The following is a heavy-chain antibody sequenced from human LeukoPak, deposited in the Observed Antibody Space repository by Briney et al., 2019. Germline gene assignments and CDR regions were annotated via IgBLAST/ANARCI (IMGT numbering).Heavy chain of an antibody. CDR2: IYPAGSDT. Sequence: GESLQISCKGSGYTFSSSWIGWVRPMPGIGREWMGFIYPAGSDTRYSPSFQGQVSISVDKSISTAYLQWSSLKASDTAMYYCARLYGHYFDYWGQGTLVTVSS. CDR1: GYTFSSSW. CDR3: ARLYGHYFDY. J-gene: IGHJ4*02. V-gene: IGHV5-51*01. D-gene: IGHD4-17*01.